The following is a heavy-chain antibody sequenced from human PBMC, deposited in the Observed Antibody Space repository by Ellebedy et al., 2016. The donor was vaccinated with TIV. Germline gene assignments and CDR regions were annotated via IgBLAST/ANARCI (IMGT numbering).Heavy chain of an antibody. D-gene: IGHD2/OR15-2a*01. J-gene: IGHJ2*01. CDR3: ARAVSSSWYFDL. Sequence: PGGSLRLSCAVSGFTFSGYAMSWVRQTPGKRLEWVSGINSRGGTTSYADSVKGRFTISRDNSKNTLYLQMNSLRAEDTAVYYCARAVSSSWYFDLWGRGTLVTVSS. CDR2: INSRGGTT. CDR1: GFTFSGYA. V-gene: IGHV3-23*01.